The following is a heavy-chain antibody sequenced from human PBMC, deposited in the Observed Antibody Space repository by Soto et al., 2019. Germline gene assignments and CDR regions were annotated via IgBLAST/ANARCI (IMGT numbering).Heavy chain of an antibody. CDR2: ISAYNGNT. CDR3: ARVRAAASIYTWFDP. D-gene: IGHD2-2*01. J-gene: IGHJ5*02. Sequence: ASVKVSCKASGYTFTSYGISWVRQAPGQGLEWMGWISAYNGNTNYAQKLQGRVTMTTDTSTSTAYKELRSLRSDDTAVYYCARVRAAASIYTWFDPWGQGTLVTVS. CDR1: GYTFTSYG. V-gene: IGHV1-18*01.